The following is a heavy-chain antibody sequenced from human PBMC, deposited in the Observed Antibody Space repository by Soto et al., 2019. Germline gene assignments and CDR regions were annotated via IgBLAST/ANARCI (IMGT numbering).Heavy chain of an antibody. J-gene: IGHJ6*02. CDR1: GFTFSSYG. CDR3: AKEGQWLVYYYYGMDV. V-gene: IGHV3-30*18. Sequence: PGGSLRLSCAASGFTFSSYGMHWVRQAPGKGLEWVAVISYDGSNKYYADSVKGRFTISRDNSKNTLYLQMNSLRAEDTAVYYCAKEGQWLVYYYYGMDVWGQGTTVTVSS. D-gene: IGHD6-19*01. CDR2: ISYDGSNK.